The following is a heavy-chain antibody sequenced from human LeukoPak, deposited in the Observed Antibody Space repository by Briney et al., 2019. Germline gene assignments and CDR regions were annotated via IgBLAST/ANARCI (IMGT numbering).Heavy chain of an antibody. D-gene: IGHD5-12*01. CDR1: GFTFSSYA. J-gene: IGHJ6*02. CDR2: ISYDGSNK. Sequence: GGSLRLSCAASGFTFSSYAMHWVRQAPGKGLEWVAVISYDGSNKYYADSVKGRFTISRDNSKNTLYLQMNSLRAEGTAVYYCARGPAGYGGYYYGMDVWGQGTTVTVSS. CDR3: ARGPAGYGGYYYGMDV. V-gene: IGHV3-30-3*01.